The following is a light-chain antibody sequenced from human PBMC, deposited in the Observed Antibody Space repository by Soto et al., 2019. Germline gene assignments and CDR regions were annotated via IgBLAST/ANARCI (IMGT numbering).Light chain of an antibody. J-gene: IGLJ2*01. CDR3: SSFGGSNIL. Sequence: QSVLTQPPSASGSPGQSVTISCTGTSSDVGGYNYVSWYQHHPGKAPKLMIYEVTKRPSGVPARFSASKSGNTASLTVSGLQAEDEADYYCSSFGGSNILFGGGTKLTVL. V-gene: IGLV2-8*01. CDR1: SSDVGGYNY. CDR2: EVT.